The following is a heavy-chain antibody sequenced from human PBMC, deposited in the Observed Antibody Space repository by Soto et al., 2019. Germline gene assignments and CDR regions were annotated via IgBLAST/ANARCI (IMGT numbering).Heavy chain of an antibody. Sequence: ASVKVSCKASGYTFTSYGISWARQAPGQGPEWVGWISAYNGNTNYAQKFQGRVTMTTDTSTSTAHMELGSLRSDDTAVYYCARDSRSDSYYFGMDVWGQGTTVTVSS. V-gene: IGHV1-18*01. J-gene: IGHJ6*02. CDR2: ISAYNGNT. CDR3: ARDSRSDSYYFGMDV. D-gene: IGHD2-21*01. CDR1: GYTFTSYG.